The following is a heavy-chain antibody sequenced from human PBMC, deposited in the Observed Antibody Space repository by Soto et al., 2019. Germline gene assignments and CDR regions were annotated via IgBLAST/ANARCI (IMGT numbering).Heavy chain of an antibody. CDR1: GGTFSSYD. V-gene: IGHV1-69*11. J-gene: IGHJ6*02. CDR2: IIPVIGTA. D-gene: IGHD4-4*01. CDR3: ATVVVTTVPASYYYGRNV. Sequence: GASVKASCKASGGTFSSYDISWVRQAPGQGLEWMGRIIPVIGTANYAQTFQGRVTVTADESTSTAYMELTSLRSEDTAVYYCATVVVTTVPASYYYGRNVWGQGHTGTAAS.